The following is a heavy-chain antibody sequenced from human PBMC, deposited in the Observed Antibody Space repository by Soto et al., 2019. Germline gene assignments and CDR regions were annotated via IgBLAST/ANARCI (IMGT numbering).Heavy chain of an antibody. CDR2: LSYTGNT. D-gene: IGHD1-1*01. CDR3: ARLSPAWNNRGDYYSYMDV. CDR1: GFSINDFY. V-gene: IGHV4-59*08. J-gene: IGHJ6*03. Sequence: SETLSLTCSVSGFSINDFYWSWIRQAPGKGLEWLASLSYTGNTKYNPALKSRVTISGDTSKSQVSLKVYSVTAADTAVYYCARLSPAWNNRGDYYSYMDVWGKGITVTVSS.